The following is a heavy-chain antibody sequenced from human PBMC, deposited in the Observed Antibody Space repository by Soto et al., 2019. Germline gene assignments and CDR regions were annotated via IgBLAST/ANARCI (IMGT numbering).Heavy chain of an antibody. V-gene: IGHV2-70*11. CDR3: ARNTMVRGVMLDDY. D-gene: IGHD3-10*01. CDR2: IDWDDDK. CDR1: GFSLSTSGMC. Sequence: SGPTLVNHTQTLTLTCTFSGFSLSTSGMCVSWIRQPPGKALEWLARIDWDDDKYYSTSLKTRLTISKDTSKNQVVLTMTNMDPVDTATYYCARNTMVRGVMLDDYWGQGTLVTVSS. J-gene: IGHJ4*02.